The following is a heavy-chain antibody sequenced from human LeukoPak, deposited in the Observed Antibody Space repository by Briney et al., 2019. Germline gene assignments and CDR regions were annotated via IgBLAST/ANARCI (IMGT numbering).Heavy chain of an antibody. V-gene: IGHV1-2*06. CDR3: ASSSGYYDFWSGPYYYYGMDV. D-gene: IGHD3-3*01. CDR1: GYTFIDYY. CDR2: INPKTAGT. Sequence: ASVKVSCKAFGYTFIDYYIHWVRQAPGQGLEWMGRINPKTAGTNYAQRFQGRVTMTRDTSISTAHMELSTVISDDTAVYYCASSSGYYDFWSGPYYYYGMDVWGQGTTVTVSS. J-gene: IGHJ6*02.